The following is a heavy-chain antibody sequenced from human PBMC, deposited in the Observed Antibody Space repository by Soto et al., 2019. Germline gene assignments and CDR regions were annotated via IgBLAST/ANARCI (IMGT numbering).Heavy chain of an antibody. CDR1: GYTFTSYA. V-gene: IGHV1-3*01. CDR3: AREPHLSGDGYYSPYGMDV. D-gene: IGHD3-3*01. J-gene: IGHJ6*02. CDR2: INAGNGNT. Sequence: QVQLVQSGAEVKKPGASVKVSCKASGYTFTSYAMHWVRQAPGQRLEWMGWINAGNGNTKYSQKFQGRVTITRDTSASTAYMELSSLRSEDTAVYYCAREPHLSGDGYYSPYGMDVWGQGTTVTVSS.